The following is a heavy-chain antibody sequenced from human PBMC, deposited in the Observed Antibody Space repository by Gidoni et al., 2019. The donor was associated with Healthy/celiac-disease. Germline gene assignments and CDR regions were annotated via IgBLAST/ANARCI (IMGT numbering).Heavy chain of an antibody. Sequence: QVQLVQSGAEVKKPGSSVKVSCKASGGTFSSYAISWVRQAPGQGLGWMGGIIPIFGTANHPQEFQGRVTITADESTSTAYMELSSLRSEYTAVYYCARGGISYGDYEGIYFDYWGQGTLVTVSS. CDR3: ARGGISYGDYEGIYFDY. CDR2: IIPIFGTA. D-gene: IGHD4-17*01. CDR1: GGTFSSYA. V-gene: IGHV1-69*01. J-gene: IGHJ4*02.